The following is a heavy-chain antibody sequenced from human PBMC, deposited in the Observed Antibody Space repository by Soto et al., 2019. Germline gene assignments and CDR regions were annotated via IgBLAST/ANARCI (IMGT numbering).Heavy chain of an antibody. D-gene: IGHD3-10*01. CDR1: GGSISSGGYY. V-gene: IGHV4-31*03. Sequence: SETLSLTCTVSGGSISSGGYYWSWIRQHPGKGLEWIGYIYYSGSTYYNPSLKSRVTISVDTSKNQFSLKLSSVTAADTAVYYCARDPANYYPSTSYGMDVWGQGTTVTVSS. CDR3: ARDPANYYPSTSYGMDV. J-gene: IGHJ6*02. CDR2: IYYSGST.